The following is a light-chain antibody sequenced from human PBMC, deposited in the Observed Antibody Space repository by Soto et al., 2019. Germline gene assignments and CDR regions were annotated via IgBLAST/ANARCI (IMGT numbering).Light chain of an antibody. CDR2: EDN. Sequence: NFMLTQPHSVSESPGKTVTISCTGSSGSIASNYVQWYQQRPGSAPTTVIYEDNQRPSGVPDRFSGSIDSSSNSAALTISGLKTEDEADYYCQSYDRSNQVFGGGTQLTV. V-gene: IGLV6-57*02. CDR3: QSYDRSNQV. CDR1: SGSIASNY. J-gene: IGLJ3*02.